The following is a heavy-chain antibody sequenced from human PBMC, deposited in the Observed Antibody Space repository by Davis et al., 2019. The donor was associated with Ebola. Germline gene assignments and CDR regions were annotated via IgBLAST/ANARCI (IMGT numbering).Heavy chain of an antibody. CDR3: ARDWIAVAVAATYGMDV. CDR1: GFTFSSYA. CDR2: IRYDGSNK. D-gene: IGHD6-19*01. J-gene: IGHJ6*04. V-gene: IGHV3-30*02. Sequence: PGGSLRLSCAASGFTFSSYAMHWVRQAPGKGLEWVAFIRYDGSNKYYADSVKGRFTITRDNAKNSLYLQMNSLRAEDTAVYYCARDWIAVAVAATYGMDVWGKGTTVTVSS.